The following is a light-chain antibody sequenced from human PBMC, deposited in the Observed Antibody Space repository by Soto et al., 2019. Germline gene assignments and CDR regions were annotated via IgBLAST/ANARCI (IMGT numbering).Light chain of an antibody. Sequence: QSALTQPASVSGSPGQSITISCTGTSSDVGSYNLVSWYQHHPGKAPKLMIYEGSKRPSGDSNRFSGSKSGNTASLTISGLQAEDEADYYCYSYAGSSTCVFGGGTKLTVL. J-gene: IGLJ3*02. CDR2: EGS. CDR1: SSDVGSYNL. V-gene: IGLV2-23*01. CDR3: YSYAGSSTCV.